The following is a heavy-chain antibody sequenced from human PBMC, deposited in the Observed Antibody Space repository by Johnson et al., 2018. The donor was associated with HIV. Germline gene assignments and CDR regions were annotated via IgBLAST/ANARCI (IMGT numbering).Heavy chain of an antibody. D-gene: IGHD3-10*01. CDR3: ARVQLLADDVFNI. CDR2: INSDGRST. J-gene: IGHJ3*02. V-gene: IGHV3-74*02. CDR1: GIAFSTNW. Sequence: VQLVESGGGVVQPGGSLRLSCVGSGIAFSTNWMHWVRQAPGKGLVWVSRINSDGRSTSYADSVKGRFTISRDTAKNTLYLQMDSLGAEDTAVYYCARVQLLADDVFNIWGQGTMVTVSS.